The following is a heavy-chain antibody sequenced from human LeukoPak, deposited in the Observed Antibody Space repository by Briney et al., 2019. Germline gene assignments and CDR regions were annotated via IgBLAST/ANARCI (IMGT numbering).Heavy chain of an antibody. J-gene: IGHJ4*02. CDR3: ARSPNGRGYSYGAIDY. Sequence: GGSLRLSCAASGFTFSSYSMNWVRQAPGKGLEWVSSISSSSSYIYYADSVKGRFTISRDNAKNSLYLQMNSLRAEDTVVYYCARSPNGRGYSYGAIDYWGQGTLVTVSS. CDR1: GFTFSSYS. D-gene: IGHD5-18*01. V-gene: IGHV3-21*01. CDR2: ISSSSSYI.